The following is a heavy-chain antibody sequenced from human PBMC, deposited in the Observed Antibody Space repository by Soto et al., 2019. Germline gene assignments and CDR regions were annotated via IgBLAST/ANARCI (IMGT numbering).Heavy chain of an antibody. CDR1: GYTFTSYY. V-gene: IGHV1-46*01. J-gene: IGHJ5*02. CDR3: ARGGLVLYYYDSSGYYSNWFDP. CDR2: INPSGGST. Sequence: ASLKVSCKASGYTFTSYYMHWVRQAPGQGLEWMGIINPSGGSTSYAQKFQGRVTMTRDTSTSTVYMELSSLRSEDTAVYYCARGGLVLYYYDSSGYYSNWFDPWGQGTLVTVSS. D-gene: IGHD3-22*01.